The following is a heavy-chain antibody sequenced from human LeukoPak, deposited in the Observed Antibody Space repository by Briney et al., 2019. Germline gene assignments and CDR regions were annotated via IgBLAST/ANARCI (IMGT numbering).Heavy chain of an antibody. CDR3: ARDPTSGYSSGGDY. Sequence: SVKVSCKASVGTFSSYAISWVRQAPGQGLEWMGGIIPIFGTANYAQKFQGRVTITTDESTGTAYMELSSLRSEDTAVYYCARDPTSGYSSGGDYWGQGTLVTVSS. V-gene: IGHV1-69*05. J-gene: IGHJ4*02. D-gene: IGHD6-19*01. CDR2: IIPIFGTA. CDR1: VGTFSSYA.